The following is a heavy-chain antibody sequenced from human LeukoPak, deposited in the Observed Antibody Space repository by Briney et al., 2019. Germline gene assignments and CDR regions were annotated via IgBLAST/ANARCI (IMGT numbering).Heavy chain of an antibody. Sequence: PGGSLRLSCAASGFTFSDYYMSWIRQAPGKGLEWVSYISSSGSTIYYADSVKGRFTISRDNAKNSLYLQMNSLRAEDTAVYYCARVGNYYDSSGYYYRFDYWGQGTLVTVSS. J-gene: IGHJ4*02. CDR2: ISSSGSTI. CDR1: GFTFSDYY. V-gene: IGHV3-11*04. CDR3: ARVGNYYDSSGYYYRFDY. D-gene: IGHD3-22*01.